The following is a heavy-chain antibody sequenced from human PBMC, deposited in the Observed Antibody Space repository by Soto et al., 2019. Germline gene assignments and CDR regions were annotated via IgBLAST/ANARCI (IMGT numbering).Heavy chain of an antibody. J-gene: IGHJ4*02. V-gene: IGHV3-48*01. Sequence: GGSLRLSCAASGFTFRNYGMNWVRQAPGKGLEWVSYIGISSSTKYYADSVKGRFTISRDNSKNSLYLQMNSLRAEDTAVYYCAKDRGISTRFPADYWGQGTLVTVSS. CDR1: GFTFRNYG. CDR2: IGISSSTK. CDR3: AKDRGISTRFPADY. D-gene: IGHD2-2*01.